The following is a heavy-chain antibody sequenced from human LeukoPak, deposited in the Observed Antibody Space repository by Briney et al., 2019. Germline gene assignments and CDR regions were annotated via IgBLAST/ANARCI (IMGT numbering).Heavy chain of an antibody. CDR1: GYTFTSYG. D-gene: IGHD3-10*01. V-gene: IGHV1-18*01. CDR2: ISAYNGNT. Sequence: GASVMVSCKTSGYTFTSYGISWVRQAPGQGLEWMGWISAYNGNTNYAQKLQGRVTMTTDTSTSTAYMELRSLRSDDTAVYYCAYLVRGLQEGFDPWGQGTLVTVSS. J-gene: IGHJ5*02. CDR3: AYLVRGLQEGFDP.